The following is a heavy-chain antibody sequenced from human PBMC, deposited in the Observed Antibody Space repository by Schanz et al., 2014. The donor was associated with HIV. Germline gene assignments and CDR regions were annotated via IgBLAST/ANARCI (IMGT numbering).Heavy chain of an antibody. D-gene: IGHD5-18*01. CDR3: ARGYKYGRD. CDR2: ISSSGVTI. CDR1: GFSFSDFY. J-gene: IGHJ4*02. V-gene: IGHV3-11*01. Sequence: QVQLAESGGGLVKPGGSLRLSCAASGFSFSDFYMSWIRPAPGKGLEGDSYISSSGVTIYYTDAAKGRFTISRDNARNLLYLQMNGLRAEDTAVYYCARGYKYGRDWGQGTLVTVSS.